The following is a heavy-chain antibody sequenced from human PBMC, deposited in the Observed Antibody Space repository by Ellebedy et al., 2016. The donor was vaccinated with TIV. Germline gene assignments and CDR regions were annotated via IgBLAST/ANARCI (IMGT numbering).Heavy chain of an antibody. CDR1: GFTFSSYD. J-gene: IGHJ2*01. Sequence: GESLKISCAASGFTFSSYDMHWVRQATGKGLEWVSAIGTAGDTYYPGSVKGRFTISRDNSKNTLYLQMNSLRAEDTAVYYCARGGGNWDYWYFDLWGRGTLVTVSS. CDR3: ARGGGNWDYWYFDL. D-gene: IGHD4-23*01. CDR2: IGTAGDT. V-gene: IGHV3-13*01.